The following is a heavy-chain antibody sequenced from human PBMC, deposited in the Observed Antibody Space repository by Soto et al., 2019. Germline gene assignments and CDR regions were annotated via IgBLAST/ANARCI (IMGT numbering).Heavy chain of an antibody. J-gene: IGHJ4*02. D-gene: IGHD5-18*01. CDR3: AKDGGGVRYNYNIRGDS. Sequence: GGSLRLSCAASGFTFSSYGMHWVRQAPGKGLEWVAVISYDGSNKYYADSVKGRFTISRDNSKNTLYPQMNSLRAEDTAVYYCAKDGGGVRYNYNIRGDSWGQGTQVTVSS. CDR1: GFTFSSYG. V-gene: IGHV3-30*18. CDR2: ISYDGSNK.